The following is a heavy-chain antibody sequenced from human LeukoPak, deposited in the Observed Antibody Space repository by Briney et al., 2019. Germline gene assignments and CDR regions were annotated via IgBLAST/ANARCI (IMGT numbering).Heavy chain of an antibody. CDR2: IYPGDSGT. Sequence: GESLKISCKGSGYSFISYWIGWGRQLPAKSLERMGVIYPGDSGTSYNPSFHRQVTISVDRSLSHAYLPWTTLKAPDTAVSYCARRSCSGGSYYGDYWGQGTLVTVSS. CDR3: ARRSCSGGSYYGDY. J-gene: IGHJ4*02. CDR1: GYSFISYW. V-gene: IGHV5-51*01. D-gene: IGHD2-15*01.